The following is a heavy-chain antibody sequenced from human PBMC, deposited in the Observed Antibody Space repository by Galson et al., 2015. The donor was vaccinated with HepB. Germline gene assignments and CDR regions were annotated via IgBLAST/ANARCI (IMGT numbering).Heavy chain of an antibody. J-gene: IGHJ6*02. CDR2: MYYTESP. CDR1: GGSVWPYY. D-gene: IGHD1/OR15-1a*01. Sequence: SETLSLTCTVSGGSVWPYYWSWIRQPPGKGLEWIGFMYYTESPNYHPSLKSRVTISLDTSKNQVSLKLSSVTAADSAVYFCARHKNNVLSNTGEKPSYFYGLDAWGQGTTVTVSS. CDR3: ARHKNNVLSNTGEKPSYFYGLDA. V-gene: IGHV4-59*08.